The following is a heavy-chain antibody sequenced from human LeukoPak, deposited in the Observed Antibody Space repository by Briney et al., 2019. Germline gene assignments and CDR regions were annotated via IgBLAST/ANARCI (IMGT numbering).Heavy chain of an antibody. Sequence: GGSLRLSCAASGFTFSSYSMNWVRQAPGKGLEWVANIKQDGSQKYYVDSVRGRFTISRDNAKDSLYLQMNSLRAEDTAVYYCATYSSNFFNWGQGTLVTVSS. CDR2: IKQDGSQK. D-gene: IGHD6-13*01. V-gene: IGHV3-7*01. J-gene: IGHJ4*02. CDR3: ATYSSNFFN. CDR1: GFTFSSYS.